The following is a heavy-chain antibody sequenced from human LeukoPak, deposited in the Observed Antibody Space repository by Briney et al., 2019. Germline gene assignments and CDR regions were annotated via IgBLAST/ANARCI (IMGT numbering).Heavy chain of an antibody. J-gene: IGHJ6*03. Sequence: AVSLSFSGAASGFTFNTYTMNWVRPAPGKGLEGVSYVSSSGGTIYYADSVKGRFTISRDNAKNSLYLQMNSLRAEDTAVYYCARVGTTNYYFYYMDVWGKGTTVTVSS. CDR2: VSSSGGTI. V-gene: IGHV3-48*04. CDR3: ARVGTTNYYFYYMDV. D-gene: IGHD2-2*01. CDR1: GFTFNTYT.